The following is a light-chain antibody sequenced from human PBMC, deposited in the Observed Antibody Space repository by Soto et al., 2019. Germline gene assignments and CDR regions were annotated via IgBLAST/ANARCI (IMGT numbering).Light chain of an antibody. J-gene: IGKJ1*01. CDR1: QSLSSN. Sequence: ETLMTQSPATLSVSPGERATLSCRASQSLSSNLAWYQHKPGQPPRLLIYGASTRATGVPARFSGSGSGTEFTLTISSLQSEDVAVYYCQQYNNWPRGTFGQGTKVDIK. CDR3: QQYNNWPRGT. V-gene: IGKV3-15*01. CDR2: GAS.